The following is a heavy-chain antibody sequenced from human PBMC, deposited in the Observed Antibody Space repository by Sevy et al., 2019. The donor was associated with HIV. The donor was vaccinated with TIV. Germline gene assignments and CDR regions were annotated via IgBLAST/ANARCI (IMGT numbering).Heavy chain of an antibody. J-gene: IGHJ4*02. V-gene: IGHV3-53*01. D-gene: IGHD3-22*01. CDR3: ARWAHYYDSSGFDY. CDR2: IYSGGST. Sequence: GGSLRLSCAASGFTFSSYAMSRVRQAPRKGLEWVSVIYSGGSTYYADSVKGRFTISRDNSKNTLYLQMNSLRAEDTAVYYCARWAHYYDSSGFDYWGQGTLVTVSS. CDR1: GFTFSSYA.